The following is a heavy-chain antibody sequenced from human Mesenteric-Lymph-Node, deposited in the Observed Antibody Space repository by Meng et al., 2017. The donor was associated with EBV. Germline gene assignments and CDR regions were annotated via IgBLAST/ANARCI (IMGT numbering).Heavy chain of an antibody. V-gene: IGHV4-4*02. CDR1: GDSISSRNW. CDR2: IFHSGST. D-gene: IGHD2-2*01. CDR3: ASRYCPTTSCRQD. J-gene: IGHJ4*02. Sequence: VQLQERGPGLVKPSETLSLTCAVSGDSISSRNWWSWVRQPPGKGLEWIGEIFHSGSTNYNPSLTSRVTILVDKSKNQFSLKLSSVTAADTAVYYCASRYCPTTSCRQDWGQGTLVTVSS.